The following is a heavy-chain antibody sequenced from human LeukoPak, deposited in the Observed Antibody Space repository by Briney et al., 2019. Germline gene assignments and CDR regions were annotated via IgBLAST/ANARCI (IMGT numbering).Heavy chain of an antibody. CDR2: ISTSGTTI. J-gene: IGHJ3*02. CDR1: RFSFSTYS. CDR3: ARTDAFDM. V-gene: IGHV3-48*04. Sequence: GGSLRLSCAASRFSFSTYSMNWVRQAPGKGLEGLSYISTSGTTIYYADSVTGRFTISRDNARQSLFLQMNSLRAEDTAVYYCARTDAFDMWGQGTMVTVSS.